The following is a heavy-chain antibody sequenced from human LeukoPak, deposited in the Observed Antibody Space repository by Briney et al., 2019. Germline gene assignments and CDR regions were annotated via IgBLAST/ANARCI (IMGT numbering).Heavy chain of an antibody. CDR1: GFTFSSYS. Sequence: GGSLRLSCAASGFTFSSYSMNWVRQAPGKGLEWVSSISSSSSYIYYADSVKGRFTISRDNAKNSLYLQMNSLRAEDTAVYYCARDRTTRNAFDIWGQGTMVTVSS. J-gene: IGHJ3*02. CDR2: ISSSSSYI. V-gene: IGHV3-21*01. CDR3: ARDRTTRNAFDI. D-gene: IGHD4-17*01.